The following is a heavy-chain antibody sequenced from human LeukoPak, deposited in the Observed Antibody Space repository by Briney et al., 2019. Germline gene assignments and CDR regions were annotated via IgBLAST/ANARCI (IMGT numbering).Heavy chain of an antibody. Sequence: GESLKLSCKGSGYRSTDYWIAWVRQMRGKGLEWMGIVYPSNSEIRYSPSFEGQVTISADKSISTGYLQWSSLKASDTAMYFCARHRYSGSDTQGFDYWGQGTLVTVSS. CDR2: VYPSNSEI. CDR3: ARHRYSGSDTQGFDY. J-gene: IGHJ4*02. V-gene: IGHV5-51*01. CDR1: GYRSTDYW. D-gene: IGHD5-12*01.